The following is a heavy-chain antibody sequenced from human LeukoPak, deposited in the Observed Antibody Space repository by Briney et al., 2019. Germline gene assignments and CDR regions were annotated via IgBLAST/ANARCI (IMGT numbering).Heavy chain of an antibody. Sequence: GGSLRLSCAASGFTFSSYNMHWVRQAPGKGLEWVSSISSSSTHIYYADFLKGRSTISRDNAKNSLYLQVNSLGAEDTSVYYCARSASSSWYGLDVWGQGTTVTVSS. V-gene: IGHV3-21*01. CDR1: GFTFSSYN. CDR3: ARSASSSWYGLDV. J-gene: IGHJ6*02. D-gene: IGHD6-13*01. CDR2: ISSSSTHI.